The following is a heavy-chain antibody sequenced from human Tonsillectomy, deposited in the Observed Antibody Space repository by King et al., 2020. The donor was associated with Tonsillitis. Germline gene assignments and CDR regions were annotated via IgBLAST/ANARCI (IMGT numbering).Heavy chain of an antibody. CDR2: IYYSGSA. CDR3: ARAHYFDDSGYPGWFAP. V-gene: IGHV4-30-4*07. Sequence: QLQESGPGLVKPSQTLSLTCAVSGGSISSGGYSWSWIRQPPGKELEWIGYIYYSGSAYYTPSLKSRLAMSVDTSKNQFSLKLSSVTAADTAVYYCARAHYFDDSGYPGWFAPWGQGILVTVSS. D-gene: IGHD3-22*01. CDR1: GGSISSGGYS. J-gene: IGHJ5*02.